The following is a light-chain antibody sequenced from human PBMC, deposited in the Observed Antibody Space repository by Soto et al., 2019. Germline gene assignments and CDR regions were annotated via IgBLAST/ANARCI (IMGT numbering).Light chain of an antibody. V-gene: IGLV1-40*01. J-gene: IGLJ2*01. Sequence: QAVVTQPPSVSGAPGQRVTISCTGSNSNIGAGSAVNWYQHFPGTAPKLLIYVNTNRPSGVPDRFSGSKSGSSASLAITGLQAEDEADYYCQSYDSSLIGLIFGLGTKLTVL. CDR2: VNT. CDR1: NSNIGAGSA. CDR3: QSYDSSLIGLI.